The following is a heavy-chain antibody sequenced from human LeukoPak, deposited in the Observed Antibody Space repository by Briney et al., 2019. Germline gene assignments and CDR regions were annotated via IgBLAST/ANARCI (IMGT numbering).Heavy chain of an antibody. J-gene: IGHJ4*02. CDR2: IYHSGST. V-gene: IGHV4-38-2*02. D-gene: IGHD1-1*01. CDR1: GYSISSGYY. CDR3: ARDRDTTAPLDY. Sequence: SETLSLTCTVSGYSISSGYYWGWIRQPPGKGLEWIGSIYHSGSTYYNPSLKSRVTISVDTSKNQFSLKLSSVTAADTAVYYCARDRDTTAPLDYWGQGTLVTVSS.